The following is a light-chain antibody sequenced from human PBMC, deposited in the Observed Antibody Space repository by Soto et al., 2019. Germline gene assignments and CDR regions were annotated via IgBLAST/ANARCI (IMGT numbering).Light chain of an antibody. CDR1: SSDVGGYNY. Sequence: QSALTQPRSVSGSPGQSVTISCTGTSSDVGGYNYVSWYQQHPGKAPKLMIYDVSKRPSGVPDRFSGSKSGNTASLTISGLQAEDEADYYCCSYAGSYTELFGGGTKVTVL. CDR3: CSYAGSYTEL. J-gene: IGLJ2*01. CDR2: DVS. V-gene: IGLV2-11*01.